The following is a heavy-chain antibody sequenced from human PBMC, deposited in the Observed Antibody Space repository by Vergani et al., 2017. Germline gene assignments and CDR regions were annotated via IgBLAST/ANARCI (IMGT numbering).Heavy chain of an antibody. Sequence: QVQLQQWGAGLLKPSETLSLTCAVYGGSFSGYYWSWIRQPAGKGLEWIGRIYTSGSTNYNPSLKSRVTMSVDTSKNQFSLKLSSVTAADTAVYYCARTYYYDSSGSSGFDYWGQGTLVTVSS. CDR1: GGSFSGYY. D-gene: IGHD3-22*01. V-gene: IGHV4-59*10. CDR2: IYTSGST. J-gene: IGHJ4*02. CDR3: ARTYYYDSSGSSGFDY.